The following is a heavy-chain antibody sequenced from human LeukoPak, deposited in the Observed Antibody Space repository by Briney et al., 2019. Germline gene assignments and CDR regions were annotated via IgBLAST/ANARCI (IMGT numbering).Heavy chain of an antibody. CDR2: ISPSAENT. CDR1: GFRFSGYA. CDR3: AKDIGAKPEDWFDS. V-gene: IGHV3-23*01. J-gene: IGHJ5*02. D-gene: IGHD5-12*01. Sequence: PGGSLRLSCAVSGFRFSGYAMNWVRQAPGKGLEWVSSISPSAENTYYADSVRGRSIVSRDNANNTLFLHMNSLRAEDTAVYYCAKDIGAKPEDWFDSWGQGTLVTDSS.